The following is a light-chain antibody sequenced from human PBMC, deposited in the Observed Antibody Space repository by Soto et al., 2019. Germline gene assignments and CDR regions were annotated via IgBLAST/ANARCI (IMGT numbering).Light chain of an antibody. CDR1: SGDVGGYNY. Sequence: QSALTQPPSASGSPGQSVTISCTGTSGDVGGYNYVSWYRQHPGKAPKLMIYEVTTRPSGVPDRFSGSKSGNTASLTVSGLQADDEADYYCSSYAGRNGFVLFGGGTKLTVL. J-gene: IGLJ2*01. CDR3: SSYAGRNGFVL. CDR2: EVT. V-gene: IGLV2-8*01.